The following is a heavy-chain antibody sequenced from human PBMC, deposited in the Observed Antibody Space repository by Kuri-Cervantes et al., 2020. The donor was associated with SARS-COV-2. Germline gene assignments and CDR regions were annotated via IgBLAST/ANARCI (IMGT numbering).Heavy chain of an antibody. CDR1: GFTFSSYS. V-gene: IGHV3-23*01. Sequence: GESLKISCAASGFTFSSYSMNWVRQAPGEGLEWVSTISGDGTTYYADSVKGRFSISRDNSRNTLYLQMDSLRVEDTAHYYCAKDGGGPYTTGWYYFDYWGQGTLVTVSS. CDR3: AKDGGGPYTTGWYYFDY. J-gene: IGHJ4*02. CDR2: ISGDGTT. D-gene: IGHD1-1*01.